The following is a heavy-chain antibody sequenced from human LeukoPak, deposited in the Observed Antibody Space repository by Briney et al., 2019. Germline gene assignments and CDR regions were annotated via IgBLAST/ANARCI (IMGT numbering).Heavy chain of an antibody. V-gene: IGHV3-15*01. Sequence: GGSLRLSCAASGFTVTNAWMSWVRQAPGKGLEWVGRIKRKNDGGTTDFAASVKGRFIISRDDSNTVSLQMNSLKTEDTAVYYCQTGTYEYFDLWGRGTLVTVAS. D-gene: IGHD1-26*01. CDR3: QTGTYEYFDL. J-gene: IGHJ2*01. CDR1: GFTVTNAW. CDR2: IKRKNDGGTT.